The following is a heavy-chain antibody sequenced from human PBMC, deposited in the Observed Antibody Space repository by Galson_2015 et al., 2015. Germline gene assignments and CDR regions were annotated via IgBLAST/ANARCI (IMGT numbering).Heavy chain of an antibody. CDR3: AKDSIYYGSGSYYIDV. Sequence: LRLSCAASGFIFSNYAMTWVRQAPGKGLEWVSGISGSGDDTYYADSVKGRFTISRDNSKSTLYLQMDSLRGEDTALYYCAKDSIYYGSGSYYIDVWGQGTTVTVSS. CDR2: ISGSGDDT. J-gene: IGHJ6*02. CDR1: GFIFSNYA. V-gene: IGHV3-23*01. D-gene: IGHD3-10*01.